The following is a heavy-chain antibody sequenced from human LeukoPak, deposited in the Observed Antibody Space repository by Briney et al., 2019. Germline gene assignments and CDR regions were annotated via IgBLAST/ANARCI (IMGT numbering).Heavy chain of an antibody. V-gene: IGHV4-59*08. Sequence: SETLSLTCTVSGGSITSYYWSWIRQPPGKGLEWIGYIYYSGSTNYNPPLKSRVTISVETSKNQFSLKLRSVTAADTAVYYCARHIPGNPYFDYWGQGTLVTVSS. J-gene: IGHJ4*02. CDR1: GGSITSYY. CDR3: ARHIPGNPYFDY. D-gene: IGHD2/OR15-2a*01. CDR2: IYYSGST.